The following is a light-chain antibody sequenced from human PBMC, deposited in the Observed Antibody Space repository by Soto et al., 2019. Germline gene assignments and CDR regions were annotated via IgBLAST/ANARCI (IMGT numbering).Light chain of an antibody. CDR1: LSVTTY. Sequence: EIVLTQSPATLSLSPGERANISCRASLSVTTYLAWYQQKPGQAPRLLIYDASDRATGIPARFSGSGSGTDFTLTISSLEPEDFAVYYCQQRSNWPPSITFGQGTRLEIK. J-gene: IGKJ5*01. CDR3: QQRSNWPPSIT. CDR2: DAS. V-gene: IGKV3-11*01.